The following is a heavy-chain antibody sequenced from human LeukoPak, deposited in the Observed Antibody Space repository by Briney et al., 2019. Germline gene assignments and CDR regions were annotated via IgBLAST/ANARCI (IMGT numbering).Heavy chain of an antibody. CDR1: RFTFSSYN. D-gene: IGHD6-13*01. CDR3: ARDQMIAAAGLDY. V-gene: IGHV3-21*01. CDR2: ISSSSSYI. Sequence: GGSLRLSCAASRFTFSSYNMNWVRQAPGKGLEWVSSISSSSSYIYYADSVKGRFTISRDNAKNSLYLQMNGLSAEDTAVYYCARDQMIAAAGLDYWGQGTLVTVSS. J-gene: IGHJ4*02.